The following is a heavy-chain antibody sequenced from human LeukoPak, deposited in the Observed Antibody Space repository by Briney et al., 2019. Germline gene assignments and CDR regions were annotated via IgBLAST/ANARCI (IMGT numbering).Heavy chain of an antibody. J-gene: IGHJ3*02. V-gene: IGHV3-9*01. Sequence: PVGSLSLSCAASGFTFDDYAMHWVRQAPAKGVEWVSGISWNSGSISYVDSVRGRFTISRDNAKNSLYLKMNSLRAEDTALYYCGKDMDNWNYVIGNAFDIWGQETMVTVSS. CDR3: GKDMDNWNYVIGNAFDI. CDR2: ISWNSGSI. D-gene: IGHD1-7*01. CDR1: GFTFDDYA.